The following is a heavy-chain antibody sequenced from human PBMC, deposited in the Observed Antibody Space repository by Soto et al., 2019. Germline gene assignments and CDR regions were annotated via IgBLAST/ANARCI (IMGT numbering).Heavy chain of an antibody. CDR1: NGSISPYY. CDR3: ARLGGYYXALDS. J-gene: IGHJ4*02. V-gene: IGHV4-59*08. D-gene: IGHD3-22*01. Sequence: SETLSLTCTVTNGSISPYYWSWIRQSPGKGLEWIGYIYYAGIFTYNPPLKSRVTISLNTSKNEVSLRLTSVTAADTAVYYSARLGGYYXALDSWGQGTLVTVS. CDR2: IYYAGIF.